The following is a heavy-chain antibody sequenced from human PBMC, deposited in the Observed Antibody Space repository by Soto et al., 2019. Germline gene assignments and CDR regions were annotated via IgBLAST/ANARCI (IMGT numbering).Heavy chain of an antibody. CDR1: GGTLSSYA. J-gene: IGHJ1*01. Sequence: ASVKVSCQASGGTLSSYAISWVRQAPGHGLEWMGGIIPIFGTANYAQKFQGRVTITADESTSTAYMELSSLRSEDTAVYYCASRYYYGSGSYYSFQHWGQGTLVTVSS. CDR2: IIPIFGTA. CDR3: ASRYYYGSGSYYSFQH. D-gene: IGHD3-10*01. V-gene: IGHV1-69*13.